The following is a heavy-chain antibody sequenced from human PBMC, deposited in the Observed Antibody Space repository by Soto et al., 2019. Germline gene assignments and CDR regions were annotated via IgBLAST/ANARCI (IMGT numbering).Heavy chain of an antibody. D-gene: IGHD3-3*01. CDR2: IDTSGST. CDR1: GVSISNYY. Sequence: SETLSLTCTVSGVSISNYYCNWIRQPAGKGLEWIGRIDTSGSTNYNPSPKSRVTMSVDTSKQEFSLKLSSVTAADTALYYCARGGQDFWSGPFDYWGRGALVTVSS. CDR3: ARGGQDFWSGPFDY. J-gene: IGHJ4*02. V-gene: IGHV4-4*07.